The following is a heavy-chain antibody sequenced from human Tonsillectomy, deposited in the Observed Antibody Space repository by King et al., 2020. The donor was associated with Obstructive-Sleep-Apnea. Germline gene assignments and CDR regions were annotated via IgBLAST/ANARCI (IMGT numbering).Heavy chain of an antibody. J-gene: IGHJ6*02. CDR2: ISAYNGNT. Sequence: QLVQSGAEVKKPGASVKVSCKASGYTFTSYGISWVRQAPGQGLEWMGWISAYNGNTNYAQKLQGRVTMTTDTSTSTAYMELRSLRSDDTAVYYCAREGSCGGDCYRYYYYGMDVWGQGTTVTVSS. CDR1: GYTFTSYG. D-gene: IGHD2-21*02. V-gene: IGHV1-18*01. CDR3: AREGSCGGDCYRYYYYGMDV.